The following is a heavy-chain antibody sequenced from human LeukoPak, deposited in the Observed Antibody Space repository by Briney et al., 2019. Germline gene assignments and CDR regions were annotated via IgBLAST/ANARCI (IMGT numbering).Heavy chain of an antibody. CDR3: AREDLYYYDSSGSEYFQH. CDR2: INPNSGGT. D-gene: IGHD3-22*01. Sequence: ASVKVSCKASGYTFTGYYMHWVRQAPGQGLEWMGWINPNSGGTNYAQKFQGRVTMTRDTSISTAYMELSRLRSDDTAVYYCAREDLYYYDSSGSEYFQHRGQGTLVTVSS. V-gene: IGHV1-2*02. J-gene: IGHJ1*01. CDR1: GYTFTGYY.